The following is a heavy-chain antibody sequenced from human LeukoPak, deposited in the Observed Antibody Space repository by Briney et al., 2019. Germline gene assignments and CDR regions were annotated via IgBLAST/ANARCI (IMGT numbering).Heavy chain of an antibody. D-gene: IGHD3-16*01. CDR1: GLTFSSYW. CDR3: ARAFGLTDY. V-gene: IGHV3-74*01. Sequence: QPGGSLRLSCAASGLTFSSYWMHWVRQAPGKGLVWVSSINSDGSSTRYADSVKGRFTISRDNAKNTLYLQMNSLRDEDTAVYYCARAFGLTDYWGQGTLVTVSS. CDR2: INSDGSST. J-gene: IGHJ4*02.